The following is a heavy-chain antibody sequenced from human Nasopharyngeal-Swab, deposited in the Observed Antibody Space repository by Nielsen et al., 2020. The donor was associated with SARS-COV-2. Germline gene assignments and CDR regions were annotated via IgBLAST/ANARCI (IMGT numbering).Heavy chain of an antibody. CDR3: ARVKDTAMVKFLDY. D-gene: IGHD5-18*01. CDR1: GYSFTSYW. CDR2: IDPSGSYT. V-gene: IGHV5-10-1*01. Sequence: GESLKISCKGSGYSFTSYWISWVRQMPGKGLEWMGRIDPSGSYTNYSPSFQGHVTISADKSISTAYLQWSSLKASDTAMYYCARVKDTAMVKFLDYWGQGTLVTVSS. J-gene: IGHJ4*02.